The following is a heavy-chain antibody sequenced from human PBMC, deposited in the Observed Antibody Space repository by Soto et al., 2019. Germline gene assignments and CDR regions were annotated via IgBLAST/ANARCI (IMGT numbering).Heavy chain of an antibody. V-gene: IGHV4-59*01. D-gene: IGHD2-21*01. CDR3: ARDNAGGGGPNTYYYFDY. CDR2: IYYSGST. CDR1: GGSISSYY. J-gene: IGHJ4*02. Sequence: SETLSLTCTVSGGSISSYYWSWIRQPPGKGLEWIGYIYYSGSTNYNPSLKSRVTISVDTSKNQFSLKLSSVTAADTAVYYCARDNAGGGGPNTYYYFDYWGQGTLVTVSS.